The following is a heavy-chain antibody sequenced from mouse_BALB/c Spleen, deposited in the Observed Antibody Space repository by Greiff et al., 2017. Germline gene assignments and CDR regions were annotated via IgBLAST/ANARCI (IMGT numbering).Heavy chain of an antibody. CDR1: GYTFSSYW. J-gene: IGHJ4*01. CDR3: ARIGYYAMDY. CDR2: INPYNDGT. Sequence: VQLKQSGAELMKPGASVKISCKATGYTFSSYWIEWVKQKPGQGLEWIGYINPYNDGTKYNEKFKGKATLTSDKSSSTAYMELSSLTSEDSAVYYCARIGYYAMDYWGQGTSVTVSS. V-gene: IGHV1-14*01.